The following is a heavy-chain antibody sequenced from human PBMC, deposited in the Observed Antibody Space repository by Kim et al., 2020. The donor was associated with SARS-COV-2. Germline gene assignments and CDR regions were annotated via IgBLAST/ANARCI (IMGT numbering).Heavy chain of an antibody. CDR1: GGSISSSSYY. J-gene: IGHJ4*02. D-gene: IGHD4-17*01. V-gene: IGHV4-39*07. CDR2: IYYSGST. CDR3: ARVRVTTRLGYGAHY. Sequence: SETLSLTCTVSGGSISSSSYYWGWIRQPPGKGLEWIGSIYYSGSTYYNPSLKSRVTISVDTSKNQFSLKLSSVTAADTAVYYCARVRVTTRLGYGAHYWGQGTLVTVSS.